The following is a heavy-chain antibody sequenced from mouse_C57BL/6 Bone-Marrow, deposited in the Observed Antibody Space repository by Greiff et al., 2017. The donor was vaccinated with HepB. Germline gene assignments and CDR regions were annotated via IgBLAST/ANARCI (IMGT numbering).Heavy chain of an antibody. CDR1: GFTFSSYG. J-gene: IGHJ2*01. V-gene: IGHV5-6*01. CDR3: ASLYYSNYLYY. CDR2: ISSGGSYT. Sequence: EVQGVESGGDLVKPGGSLKLSCEASGFTFSSYGMSWVRQTPDKRLEWVATISSGGSYTYYPDSVKGRFTISRDNAKNTLYLQMSSLKSEDTAMYYCASLYYSNYLYYWGQGTTLTVSS. D-gene: IGHD2-5*01.